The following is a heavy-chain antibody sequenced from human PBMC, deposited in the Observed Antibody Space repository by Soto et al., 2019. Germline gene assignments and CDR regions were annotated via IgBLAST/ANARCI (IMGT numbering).Heavy chain of an antibody. V-gene: IGHV4-39*01. CDR1: GGSISSSSYY. D-gene: IGHD5-12*01. CDR2: IYYSGST. Sequence: QLQLQESGPGLVKPSETLSLTCTVSGGSISSSSYYWGWIRQPPGKGLAWIGRIYYSGSTYYNPSRKSRVTISVDTSKKQFSLKRRAVTAADTAVYYCARQWLQSWFDHWGQGTLVTVSS. CDR3: ARQWLQSWFDH. J-gene: IGHJ5*02.